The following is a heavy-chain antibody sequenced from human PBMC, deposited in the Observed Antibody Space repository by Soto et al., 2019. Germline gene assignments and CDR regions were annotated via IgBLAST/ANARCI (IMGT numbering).Heavy chain of an antibody. CDR2: ISGTSDYI. V-gene: IGHV3-21*01. D-gene: IGHD6-13*01. Sequence: GGSLRLSCAGSGFTFSSSSMNWVRQSPGKELEWVSSISGTSDYIYYADSVKGRFTISRDNSKNTLYLQMNSLRAEDTAVYYCARPSSPAPYYFDYWGQGTLVTVSS. J-gene: IGHJ4*02. CDR1: GFTFSSSS. CDR3: ARPSSPAPYYFDY.